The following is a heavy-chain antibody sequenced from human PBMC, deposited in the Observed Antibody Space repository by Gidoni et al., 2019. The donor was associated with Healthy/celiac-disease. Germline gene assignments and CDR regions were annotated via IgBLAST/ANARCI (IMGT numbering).Heavy chain of an antibody. CDR3: AIGDRPEDIVVVPASIVYYYYGMDV. CDR1: GFTFSSSS. CDR2: ISSSSSYI. J-gene: IGHJ6*02. Sequence: EVQLVETGGGLVKPGGYLRLSCAASGFTFSSSSMTWVRPAPGKGLEWVSSISSSSSYIYYAVSVKGRFTISRDNSKNSLYLQMNSLRAEDTHVYYCAIGDRPEDIVVVPASIVYYYYGMDVWGQGTTVTVSS. V-gene: IGHV3-21*01. D-gene: IGHD2-2*01.